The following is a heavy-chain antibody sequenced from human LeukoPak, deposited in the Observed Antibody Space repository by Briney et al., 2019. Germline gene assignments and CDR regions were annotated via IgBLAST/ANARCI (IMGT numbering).Heavy chain of an antibody. CDR1: GGSIKSYY. D-gene: IGHD6-13*01. CDR3: ATNLGPGYSSSWYGY. V-gene: IGHV4-59*01. Sequence: SETLSLTCTVSGGSIKSYYWSWIRQPPEKGLEWIGYIYHTGSTKYNPSLKSRVTMSVDTSKNQFSLKLSSVTAADTAVYYCATNLGPGYSSSWYGYWGQGTLVTASS. J-gene: IGHJ4*02. CDR2: IYHTGST.